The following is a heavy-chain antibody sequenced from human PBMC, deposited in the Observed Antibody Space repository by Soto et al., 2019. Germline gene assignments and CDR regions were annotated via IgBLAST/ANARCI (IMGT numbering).Heavy chain of an antibody. Sequence: ASETLSLTCTVSGGSISSSSYYWGWIRQPPGKGLEWIGSIYYSGSTYYNPSLKSRVTISVDTSKNQFSLKLSSVTAADTAVYYCARHSALRVFDYWGQGTLVTVSS. D-gene: IGHD1-26*01. J-gene: IGHJ4*02. CDR3: ARHSALRVFDY. CDR2: IYYSGST. CDR1: GGSISSSSYY. V-gene: IGHV4-39*01.